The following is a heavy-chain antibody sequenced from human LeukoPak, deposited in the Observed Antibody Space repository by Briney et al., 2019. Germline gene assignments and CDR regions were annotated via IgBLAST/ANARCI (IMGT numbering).Heavy chain of an antibody. CDR1: GGPISSYY. J-gene: IGHJ5*02. CDR3: ARDAFLGTEVAVNWFDP. Sequence: PSETLSLTCTVSGGPISSYYWSWIRQPAGKGLEWIGRIYPSGTTNYNPSLESRVAMSVDTSKNQFSLRLTSVTAADTAVYYCARDAFLGTEVAVNWFDPWGQGTLVTVSS. CDR2: IYPSGTT. D-gene: IGHD6-19*01. V-gene: IGHV4-4*07.